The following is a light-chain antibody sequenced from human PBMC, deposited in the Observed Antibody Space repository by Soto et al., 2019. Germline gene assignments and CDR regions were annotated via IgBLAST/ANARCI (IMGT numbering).Light chain of an antibody. V-gene: IGKV1-39*01. CDR2: AAS. CDR3: QQSYDPAYT. Sequence: DIQMDQSPSSLSASLGDRVTITCRASQSGNRFLNWYQQHPGRAPKVLIYAASTLQSGVPSRFSGNGSGTEFTLTISTLQPEDFATYFCQQSYDPAYTFAQGTRLESK. CDR1: QSGNRF. J-gene: IGKJ2*01.